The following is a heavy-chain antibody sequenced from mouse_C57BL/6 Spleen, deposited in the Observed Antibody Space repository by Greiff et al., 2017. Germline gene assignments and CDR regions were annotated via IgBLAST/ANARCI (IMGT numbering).Heavy chain of an antibody. V-gene: IGHV1-52*01. CDR1: GYTFTSYW. D-gene: IGHD1-1*01. CDR3: ARGDYYGRWYFDV. Sequence: LKQPGAELVRPGSSVKLSCKASGYTFTSYWMHWVKQRPIQGLEWIGNIDPSDSETHYNQKFKDKATLTVDKSSSTAYMQLSSLTSEDSAVYYCARGDYYGRWYFDVWGTGTTVTVSS. J-gene: IGHJ1*03. CDR2: IDPSDSET.